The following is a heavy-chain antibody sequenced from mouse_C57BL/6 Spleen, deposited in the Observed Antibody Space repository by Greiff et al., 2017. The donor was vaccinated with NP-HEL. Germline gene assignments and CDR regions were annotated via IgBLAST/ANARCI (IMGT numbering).Heavy chain of an antibody. CDR2: IYPGSGNT. J-gene: IGHJ2*01. Sequence: VQLVESGAELVRPGASVKLSCKASGYTFTDYYINWVKQRPGQGLEWIARIYPGSGNTYYNEKFKGKATLTAEKSSSTAYMQLSSLTSEDSAVYFCAREGGRQYFDYWGQGTTLTVSS. V-gene: IGHV1-76*01. CDR1: GYTFTDYY. CDR3: AREGGRQYFDY.